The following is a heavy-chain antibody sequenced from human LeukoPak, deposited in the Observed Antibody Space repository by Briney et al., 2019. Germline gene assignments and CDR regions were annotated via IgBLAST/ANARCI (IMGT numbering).Heavy chain of an antibody. J-gene: IGHJ4*02. CDR1: GFTFSSYA. CDR3: AKVRRELLSYFDY. D-gene: IGHD1-26*01. CDR2: ISGSGGST. V-gene: IGHV3-23*01. Sequence: KTGGSLRLSCAASGFTFSSYAMSWVRQAPGKGLEWVSAISGSGGSTYYADSVKGRFTISRDNSKNTLYLQMNSLRAEDTAVYYCAKVRRELLSYFDYWGQGTLVTVSS.